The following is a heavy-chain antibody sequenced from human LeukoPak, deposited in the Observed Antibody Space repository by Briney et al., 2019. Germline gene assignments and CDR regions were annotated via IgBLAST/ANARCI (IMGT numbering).Heavy chain of an antibody. J-gene: IGHJ4*02. CDR3: TLYFYDSSGLVRDY. Sequence: GGSLTLSCAASGLTFSDYGLHWVRQAPGKGLEWVAGISYDGTSIHYTDSVSGRFTISRENSQNLLYLQMKSLRAEDTAMYYSTLYFYDSSGLVRDYWGQGPLVTVPS. CDR2: ISYDGTSI. V-gene: IGHV3-30*04. CDR1: GLTFSDYG. D-gene: IGHD3-22*01.